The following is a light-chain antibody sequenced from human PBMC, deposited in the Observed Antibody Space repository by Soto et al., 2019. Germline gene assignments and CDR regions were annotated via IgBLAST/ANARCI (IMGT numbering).Light chain of an antibody. Sequence: DIQMTQSPSSLSASVGDRVTITCRASQSISSYLNWYQQKPGKAPNLLIYAASSLQSGVPSRFSGSGSGTDFTRTISSLQPEDFATYYCQQTYSTLLTFGPGTKVDIK. CDR2: AAS. CDR1: QSISSY. CDR3: QQTYSTLLT. J-gene: IGKJ3*01. V-gene: IGKV1-39*01.